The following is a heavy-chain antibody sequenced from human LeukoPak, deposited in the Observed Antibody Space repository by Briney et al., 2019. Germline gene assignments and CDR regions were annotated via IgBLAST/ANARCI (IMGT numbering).Heavy chain of an antibody. CDR1: GFTFSSYA. Sequence: PGGSLRLSCAASGFTFSSYAMHWVRQAPGKGLEWVAVISYDGSNKYYADSVKGRFTISRDNSKNTLYLQMNSLRAEDTAVYYCARDAVEATPPQVYYYYGMDVWGQGTTVTVSS. J-gene: IGHJ6*02. D-gene: IGHD1-26*01. V-gene: IGHV3-30-3*01. CDR3: ARDAVEATPPQVYYYYGMDV. CDR2: ISYDGSNK.